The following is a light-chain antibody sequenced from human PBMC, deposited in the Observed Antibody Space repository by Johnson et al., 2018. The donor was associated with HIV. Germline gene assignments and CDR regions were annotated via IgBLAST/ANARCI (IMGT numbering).Light chain of an antibody. CDR2: ENK. J-gene: IGLJ1*01. CDR1: SSNIGKNY. Sequence: QAVLTQPPSVSAAPGQMVSISCSGSSSNIGKNYVSWYQQFPGTAPKLLIHENKKRPSGIPARFSGSKSGATATLGITGLHTGDEADYYCGIWDASLSPLYVFGSGTTITVL. V-gene: IGLV1-51*02. CDR3: GIWDASLSPLYV.